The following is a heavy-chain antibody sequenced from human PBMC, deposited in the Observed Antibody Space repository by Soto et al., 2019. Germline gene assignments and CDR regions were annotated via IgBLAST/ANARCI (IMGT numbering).Heavy chain of an antibody. V-gene: IGHV3-15*01. CDR1: GFTFSSAC. CDR2: IKSKTDGGTT. D-gene: IGHD3-10*01. CDR3: TTGLWAGERAAFDI. Sequence: GGSLRLSCAACGFTFSSACMICIHQAPGKGLEWVGRIKSKTDGGTTDYAAPVKGRFTISRDDSKNTLYLQMNSLKTEDTAVYYCTTGLWAGERAAFDIWGQGTMVTVS. J-gene: IGHJ3*02.